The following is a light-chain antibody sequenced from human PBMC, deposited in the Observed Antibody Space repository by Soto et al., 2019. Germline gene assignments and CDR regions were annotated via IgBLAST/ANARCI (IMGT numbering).Light chain of an antibody. J-gene: IGKJ1*01. CDR1: ESISSW. CDR2: DVS. Sequence: DIQMTQSPSTLSTSIGDRVVITCRASESISSWLAWYQQKPGKAPKLLIYDVSSLESGVPSRFSGSESGTEFTLTTSSLQSDDFATYYCQQYNSYPWTFGLGTRVEIK. V-gene: IGKV1-5*01. CDR3: QQYNSYPWT.